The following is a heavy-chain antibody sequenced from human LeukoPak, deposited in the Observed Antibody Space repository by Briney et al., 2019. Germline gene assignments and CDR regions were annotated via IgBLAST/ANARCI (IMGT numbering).Heavy chain of an antibody. V-gene: IGHV3-30*18. CDR2: ISYDGSNK. J-gene: IGHJ4*02. CDR1: GFTFSSYG. CDR3: AKGVYSPWGQPGGGGY. Sequence: QPGRSLRLSCAASGFTFSSYGMHWVRQAPGKGLEWVAVISYDGSNKYYADSVKGRFTISRDNSKNMLYLQMNSLRAEDTAVYYCAKGVYSPWGQPGGGGYWGQGTLVTVSS. D-gene: IGHD2-21*01.